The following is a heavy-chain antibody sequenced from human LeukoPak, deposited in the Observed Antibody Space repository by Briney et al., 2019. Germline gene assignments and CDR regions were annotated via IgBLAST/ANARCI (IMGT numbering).Heavy chain of an antibody. Sequence: PSETLSLTCTVSGGSISNYYWSWIRQPPGKGLEWIGYIYYSGSTNYNPSLKSRVTISVDMSKNQFSLKLSSVTAADTAVYYCARGWGYFDYWGQGTLVTVSS. D-gene: IGHD3-16*01. CDR1: GGSISNYY. J-gene: IGHJ4*02. CDR2: IYYSGST. V-gene: IGHV4-59*01. CDR3: ARGWGYFDY.